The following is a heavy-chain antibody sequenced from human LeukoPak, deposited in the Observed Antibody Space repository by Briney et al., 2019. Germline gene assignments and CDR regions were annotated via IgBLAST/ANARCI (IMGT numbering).Heavy chain of an antibody. CDR3: TTLKYSSSWYYYYYYMDV. D-gene: IGHD6-13*01. Sequence: GGSLRLSCAASGFTFSNAWMSWVRQAPGKGLEWVGRIKSKTDGGTTDYAAPVKGRFTISRDDSKNTLYLQMNSLKTEDTAVYYCTTLKYSSSWYYYYYYMDVWGKGTTVTVSS. J-gene: IGHJ6*03. V-gene: IGHV3-15*01. CDR2: IKSKTDGGTT. CDR1: GFTFSNAW.